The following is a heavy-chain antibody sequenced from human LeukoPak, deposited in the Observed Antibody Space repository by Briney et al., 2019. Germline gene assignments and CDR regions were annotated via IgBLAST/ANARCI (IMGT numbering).Heavy chain of an antibody. Sequence: SETLSLTCTVSGGSISSSSYYWGWIRQPPGKGLEWIGSIYYSGSTNYNPSLKSRVTISVDTSKNQFSLKLSSVTAADTAVYYCARGQVDRAYYYDSSGYYWFDPWGQGTLVTVSS. V-gene: IGHV4-39*07. D-gene: IGHD3-22*01. J-gene: IGHJ5*02. CDR2: IYYSGST. CDR1: GGSISSSSYY. CDR3: ARGQVDRAYYYDSSGYYWFDP.